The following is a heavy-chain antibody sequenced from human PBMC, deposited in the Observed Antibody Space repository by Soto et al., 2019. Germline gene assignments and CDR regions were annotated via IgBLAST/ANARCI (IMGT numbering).Heavy chain of an antibody. J-gene: IGHJ4*02. D-gene: IGHD6-6*01. CDR3: AKEGWQHLVSPGFDY. CDR2: ISYDGSNK. V-gene: IGHV3-30*18. Sequence: QVQLVESGGGVVQPGRSLRLSCAASGFTFSSYGMHWVRQAPGKWLEWVAVISYDGSNKYYADCVKGRITISRDNSKTPLYLQMNSLRAEDTAVYYCAKEGWQHLVSPGFDYWGQGTLVTVSS. CDR1: GFTFSSYG.